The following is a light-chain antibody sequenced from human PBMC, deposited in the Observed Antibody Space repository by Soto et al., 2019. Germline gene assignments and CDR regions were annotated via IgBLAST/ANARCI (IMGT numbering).Light chain of an antibody. CDR2: DND. J-gene: IGLJ3*02. CDR1: NSNIENNY. V-gene: IGLV1-51*01. CDR3: ATWDSSLTAGV. Sequence: QSVLTQPPSVSAAPGQKVTISCSGSNSNIENNYVSWYQQLPGTAPKLLIYDNDERPSEIPDRFSGSKSGTSATLGITGLQTGDEADYYCATWDSSLTAGVFGGGTKLTVL.